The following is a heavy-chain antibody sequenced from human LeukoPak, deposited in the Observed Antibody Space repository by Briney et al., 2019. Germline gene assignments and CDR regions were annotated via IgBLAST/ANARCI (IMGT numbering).Heavy chain of an antibody. D-gene: IGHD5-24*01. Sequence: GGPLRLSCAASGFTFSSYWMHWVRQAPGKGLVWVSRINSDGSSTSYADSVKGRFTISRDNAKNTLYLQMNSLRAEDTAVYYCARVRLGEACRDRDYRGQGTLVTVSS. CDR3: ARVRLGEACRDRDY. CDR2: INSDGSST. J-gene: IGHJ4*02. V-gene: IGHV3-74*01. CDR1: GFTFSSYW.